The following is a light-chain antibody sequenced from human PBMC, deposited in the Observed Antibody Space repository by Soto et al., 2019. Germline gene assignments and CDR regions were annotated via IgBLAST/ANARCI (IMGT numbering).Light chain of an antibody. Sequence: EIVMTQSPATLSVSPGERATLSCRASQSVSSRLAWYQQKPGQAPRLLISGASNRATGIPARFSGSGSGTDFTLTISSLEPEDFAVYYCQQHFNGPITFGQGTRL. J-gene: IGKJ5*01. CDR3: QQHFNGPIT. CDR1: QSVSSR. V-gene: IGKV3D-15*01. CDR2: GAS.